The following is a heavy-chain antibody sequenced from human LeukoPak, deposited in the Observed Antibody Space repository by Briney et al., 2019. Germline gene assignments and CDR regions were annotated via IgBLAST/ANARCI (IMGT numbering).Heavy chain of an antibody. V-gene: IGHV4-39*01. CDR1: GGSISSSSSY. J-gene: IGHJ4*02. CDR3: ARHGYSYDLVSALDY. Sequence: SETLSLTCTVSGGSISSSSSYWGWIRQPPGKGLEWIGSIYYSGSTYYSPSPKSRVTISGDTSKNQFSLKLSSVTAADTAVYFCARHGYSYDLVSALDYWGQGTLVTVSS. D-gene: IGHD5-18*01. CDR2: IYYSGST.